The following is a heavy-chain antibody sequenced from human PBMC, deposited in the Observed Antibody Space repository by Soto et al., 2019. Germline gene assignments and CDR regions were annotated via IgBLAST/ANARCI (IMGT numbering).Heavy chain of an antibody. CDR1: GYTFTGYY. CDR3: ARAPSYSSSWVSRGFDP. J-gene: IGHJ5*02. V-gene: IGHV1-2*04. Sequence: QVQLVQSGAEVKKPGASVKVSCKASGYTFTGYYMHWVRQAPGQGLERMGWINPNSGGTNYAQKFQGWVTMTRDTSISTAYMELSRLRSDDTAVYYCARAPSYSSSWVSRGFDPWGQGTLVTVSS. D-gene: IGHD6-13*01. CDR2: INPNSGGT.